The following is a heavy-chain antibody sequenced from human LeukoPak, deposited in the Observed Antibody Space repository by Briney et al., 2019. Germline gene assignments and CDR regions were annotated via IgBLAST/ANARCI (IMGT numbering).Heavy chain of an antibody. CDR2: IYYSGST. CDR1: GGAISSHY. Sequence: SETLSLTCTVSGGAISSHYWSWIRQPPGKGLEWIGYIYYSGSTTYNPSLKSRVTISVDTSKNQFSLKLSSVTAADTAVYYCARHLYYYYGMDVWGQGTTATVSS. CDR3: ARHLYYYYGMDV. J-gene: IGHJ6*02. V-gene: IGHV4-59*08.